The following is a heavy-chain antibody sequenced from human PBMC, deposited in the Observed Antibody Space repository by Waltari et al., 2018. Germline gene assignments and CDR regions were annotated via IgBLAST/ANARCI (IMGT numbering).Heavy chain of an antibody. V-gene: IGHV4-39*01. Sequence: QLQLQESGPGLVKPSETLSLTCTVSGGSISSSSYYWGWIRQPPGKGLEWIGSIYYSGGTYYNPSLKSRVTISVDTSKNQFSLKLSSVTAADTAVYYCARHVGYSSGWYPGDYGMDVWGQGTTVTVSS. CDR1: GGSISSSSYY. J-gene: IGHJ6*02. CDR3: ARHVGYSSGWYPGDYGMDV. D-gene: IGHD6-19*01. CDR2: IYYSGGT.